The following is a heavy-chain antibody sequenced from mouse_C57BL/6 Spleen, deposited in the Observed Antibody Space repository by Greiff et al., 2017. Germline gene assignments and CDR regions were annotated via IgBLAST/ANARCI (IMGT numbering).Heavy chain of an antibody. J-gene: IGHJ1*03. CDR3: ARSGLGRYFDV. Sequence: EVKLVEPGGGLVKPGGSLKFSCAASGFTFSSYAMSWVRQTPDKRLEWVATISDGGSYTYYPDNVKGRFTISRDNAKNNLYLQRSHLKSEDTAMYYCARSGLGRYFDVWGTGTTVTVSS. V-gene: IGHV5-4*03. CDR1: GFTFSSYA. D-gene: IGHD4-1*01. CDR2: ISDGGSYT.